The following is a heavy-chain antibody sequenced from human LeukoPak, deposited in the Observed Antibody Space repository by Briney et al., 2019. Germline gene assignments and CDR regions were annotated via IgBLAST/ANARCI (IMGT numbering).Heavy chain of an antibody. CDR3: TSNLPGYSSSWPDY. J-gene: IGHJ4*02. CDR2: ISSSSRRI. Sequence: GGSLRLSCAASGFTFSTYSMNWVRQAPGKGLEWVSYISSSSRRIFYAGSVEGRFTNSRDNAKNSLYLQMNNLRAEDTAIYYCTSNLPGYSSSWPDYWGQGTLVTVSS. D-gene: IGHD2-2*01. CDR1: GFTFSTYS. V-gene: IGHV3-48*01.